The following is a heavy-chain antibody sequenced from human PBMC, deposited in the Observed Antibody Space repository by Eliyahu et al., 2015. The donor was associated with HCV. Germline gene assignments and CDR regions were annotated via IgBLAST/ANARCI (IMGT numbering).Heavy chain of an antibody. V-gene: IGHV4-59*01. J-gene: IGHJ5*02. Sequence: VKPSETLSLTCTVSGGSITTYYWSWIRQPPGKGLEWIGYIHYSGSTNYHPPPKSRVTISLDTSKNQFSLNLTSVTAADTAVYYCASGGGGIAVAGTGGWFDPWGQGTLVTVSS. CDR3: ASGGGGIAVAGTGGWFDP. CDR1: GGSITTYY. CDR2: IHYSGST. D-gene: IGHD6-19*01.